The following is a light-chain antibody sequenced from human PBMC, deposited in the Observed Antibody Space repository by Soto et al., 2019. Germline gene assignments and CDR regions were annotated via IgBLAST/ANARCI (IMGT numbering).Light chain of an antibody. V-gene: IGLV1-51*01. Sequence: QSVLTQPPSVSAAPGQTVTISCSGSFSNIETNYVSWYQHLPGTAPKLLIYDNNKRTSGIPARFSGSKSGTSATLGITGLQTGDEADYYCGSWDSSLSAVVFGGGTKLTVL. CDR1: FSNIETNY. CDR3: GSWDSSLSAVV. J-gene: IGLJ2*01. CDR2: DNN.